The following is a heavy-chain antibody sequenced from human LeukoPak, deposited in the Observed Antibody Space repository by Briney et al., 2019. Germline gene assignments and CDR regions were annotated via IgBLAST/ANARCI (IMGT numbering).Heavy chain of an antibody. CDR3: ARVIAAGVDFDY. D-gene: IGHD6-13*01. V-gene: IGHV4-61*02. CDR2: IYTSGST. J-gene: IGHJ4*02. CDR1: GGSISSGSYY. Sequence: SETLSLTCTVSGGSISSGSYYWSWIRQPAGKGLEWIGRIYTSGSTNYNPSLKSRVTISVDTSKNQFSLKLSSVTAADTVIYYCARVIAAGVDFDYWGQGTLVTVSS.